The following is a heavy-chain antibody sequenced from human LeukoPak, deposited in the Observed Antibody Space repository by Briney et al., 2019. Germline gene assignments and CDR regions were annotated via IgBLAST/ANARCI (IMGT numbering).Heavy chain of an antibody. CDR3: ARLSPYYYYYGVDV. J-gene: IGHJ6*02. V-gene: IGHV2-70*11. CDR1: GFSLSTSGMC. Sequence: ESGPTLVYPTQTLTLTCTFSGFSLSTSGMCVSWIRQPPGKALEWLARIDWDDDKYYSTSLKTRLTISKDTSKNQVVLTMTNMDPVDTATYYCARLSPYYYYYGVDVWGQGTTVTVSS. CDR2: IDWDDDK.